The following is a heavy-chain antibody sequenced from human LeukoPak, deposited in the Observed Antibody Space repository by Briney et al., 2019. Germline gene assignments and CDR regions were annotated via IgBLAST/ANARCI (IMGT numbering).Heavy chain of an antibody. CDR3: ARGGVAVAGTLWYFDP. J-gene: IGHJ2*01. V-gene: IGHV3-53*05. CDR1: GFTVSSNY. Sequence: GGSLRLSCAASGFTVSSNYMSWVRQAPGKGLEWVSVIYSGGDTYYADSVKGRFTISRDNSKNTLYLQMGSLRAEDMAVYYCARGGVAVAGTLWYFDPWGRRTLVTVSS. CDR2: IYSGGDT. D-gene: IGHD6-19*01.